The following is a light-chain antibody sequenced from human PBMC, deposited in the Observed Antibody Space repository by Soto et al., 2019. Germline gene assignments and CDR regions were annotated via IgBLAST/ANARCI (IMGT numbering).Light chain of an antibody. CDR1: QSISSW. V-gene: IGKV1-5*01. Sequence: DIQMTQSPSTLASSVGDRVTIPFRASQSISSWLAWFQQKPGKAPKLLMYDASSLESGVPSRFSGSGSGTEFTLTISSLQPDDFATYYCQQYGTYLWTFGQGTKVDIK. J-gene: IGKJ1*01. CDR2: DAS. CDR3: QQYGTYLWT.